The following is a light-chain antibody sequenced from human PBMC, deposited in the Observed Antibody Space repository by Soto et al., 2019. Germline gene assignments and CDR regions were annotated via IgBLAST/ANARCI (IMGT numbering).Light chain of an antibody. CDR3: HEFVSSPPAWA. J-gene: IGKJ1*01. CDR2: ATS. CDR1: QSISSSY. V-gene: IGKV3-20*01. Sequence: EIVFTQSPGTLSLSPGQRATLSCRTSQSISSSYLAWSQQKPGQAPRLLISATSSRAAGVPDRFTGSGSGRDFTLTVTRLEPEDSAVYYGHEFVSSPPAWAFGEGTKVEIK.